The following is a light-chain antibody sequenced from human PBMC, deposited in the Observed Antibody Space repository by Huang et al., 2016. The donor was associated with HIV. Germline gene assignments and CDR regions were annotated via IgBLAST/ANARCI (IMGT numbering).Light chain of an antibody. Sequence: EIVLTQSPATLSLSPGERAPLSCRASQSVSSYVAWYQQKPGQAPRLLIYDASNRATGIPARFSGSGSGTDFTLTISSLEPEDFAVYYCQQRSNWPPTFGQGTKVEIK. CDR1: QSVSSY. CDR2: DAS. J-gene: IGKJ1*01. V-gene: IGKV3-11*01. CDR3: QQRSNWPPT.